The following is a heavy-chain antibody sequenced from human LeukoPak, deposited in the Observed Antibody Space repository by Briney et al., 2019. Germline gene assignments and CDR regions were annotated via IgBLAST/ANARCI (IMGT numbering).Heavy chain of an antibody. Sequence: ASVKVSCKASGYTFTGYYMHWVRQAPGQGLEWMGWINPNSGGTNYAQKFQGRVTMARDTSIRTAYMELSRLRSDDTAVYYCARGIVVVVSATLTYFDLWGRGTLVTVSS. CDR2: INPNSGGT. J-gene: IGHJ2*01. CDR1: GYTFTGYY. V-gene: IGHV1-2*02. D-gene: IGHD2-15*01. CDR3: ARGIVVVVSATLTYFDL.